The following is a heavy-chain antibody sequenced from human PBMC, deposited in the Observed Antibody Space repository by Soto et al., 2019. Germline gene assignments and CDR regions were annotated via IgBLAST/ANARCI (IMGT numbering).Heavy chain of an antibody. D-gene: IGHD3-10*01. V-gene: IGHV4-31*03. CDR2: IYYSGST. CDR3: ASWFFGRASGYMDV. Sequence: TSETLSLTCTVSGGSISSGGYYWSWIRQHPGKGLEWIGYIYYSGSTYYNPSLKSRVTISVDTSKNQFSLKLSSVTAADTAVYYCASWFFGRASGYMDVWGKGTTVTVSS. J-gene: IGHJ6*03. CDR1: GGSISSGGYY.